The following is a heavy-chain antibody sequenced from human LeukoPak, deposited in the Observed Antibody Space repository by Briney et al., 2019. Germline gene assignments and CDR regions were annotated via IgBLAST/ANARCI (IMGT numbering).Heavy chain of an antibody. V-gene: IGHV4-34*01. CDR1: GGSFSGYY. Sequence: SETLSLTCAVYGGSFSGYYWSWIRQPPGKGPEWIGEINHSGSTNYNPSLKSRVTISVDTSKNQFSLKLSSVTAADTAVYYCARGYDSSGGTFDYWGQGTLVTVSS. J-gene: IGHJ4*02. CDR3: ARGYDSSGGTFDY. D-gene: IGHD3-22*01. CDR2: INHSGST.